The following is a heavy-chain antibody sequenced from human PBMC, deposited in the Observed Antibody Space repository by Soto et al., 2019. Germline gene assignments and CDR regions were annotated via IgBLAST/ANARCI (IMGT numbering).Heavy chain of an antibody. V-gene: IGHV3-30*18. D-gene: IGHD4-17*01. CDR1: GFTFSSYG. J-gene: IGHJ4*02. Sequence: GGSLRLSCAASGFTFSSYGMHWVRQAPGKGLEWVAVISYDGSNKCYADSVKGRFTISRDNSKNTLYLQMNSLRAEDTAVYYCAKDLYGARSTFDYWGQGTLVTVSS. CDR2: ISYDGSNK. CDR3: AKDLYGARSTFDY.